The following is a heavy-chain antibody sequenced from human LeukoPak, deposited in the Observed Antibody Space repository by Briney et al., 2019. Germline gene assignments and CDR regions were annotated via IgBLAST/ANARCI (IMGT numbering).Heavy chain of an antibody. Sequence: GASVKVSCKASSYIFTTYGISWVRQAPGQGLEWMGWINPNSGGTNYAQKFQGRVTMTRDTSISTAYMELSRLRSDDTAVYYCASAYSGYDPEGFDYWGQGTLVTVSS. D-gene: IGHD5-12*01. CDR3: ASAYSGYDPEGFDY. V-gene: IGHV1-2*02. CDR2: INPNSGGT. CDR1: SYIFTTYG. J-gene: IGHJ4*02.